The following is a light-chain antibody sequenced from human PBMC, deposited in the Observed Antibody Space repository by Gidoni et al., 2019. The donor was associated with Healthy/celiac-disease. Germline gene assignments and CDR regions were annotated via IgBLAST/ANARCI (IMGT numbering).Light chain of an antibody. CDR3: QQSYSTSWT. CDR2: AAS. Sequence: DIQMTQSPSSLSASVADRVTITCRASQSISSYLNWYQQKPGKAPKLLIYAASSLQSGVPSRFSGSGSGTDFTLTISSLQPEDFETYYCQQSYSTSWTFGQGTKVEIK. V-gene: IGKV1-39*01. J-gene: IGKJ1*01. CDR1: QSISSY.